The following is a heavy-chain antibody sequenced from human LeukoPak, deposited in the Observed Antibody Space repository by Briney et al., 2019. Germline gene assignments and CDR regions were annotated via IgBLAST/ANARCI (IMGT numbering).Heavy chain of an antibody. CDR3: SRGRADGYSGYDFGDY. J-gene: IGHJ4*02. CDR2: INPNSGGT. V-gene: IGHV1-2*02. Sequence: GAPVKVSCKASGYTFTGYYMHWVRQAPGQGLEWMGWINPNSGGTDYAQKFQGRVTMARDTSISTAYMELSSLTSDDTAVYYCSRGRADGYSGYDFGDYWGQGTLVTVSS. D-gene: IGHD5-12*01. CDR1: GYTFTGYY.